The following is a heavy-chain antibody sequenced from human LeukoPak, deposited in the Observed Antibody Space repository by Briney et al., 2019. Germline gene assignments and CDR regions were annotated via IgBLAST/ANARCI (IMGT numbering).Heavy chain of an antibody. CDR1: GGSFSGYY. J-gene: IGHJ3*01. CDR3: ARDRGYYDSSGYYYGPL. CDR2: ISSSGSTI. V-gene: IGHV3-11*04. Sequence: LSLTCAVYGGSFSGYYWSWIRQAPGKGLEWVSYISSSGSTIYYADSVKGRFTISRDNAKNSLYLQMNSLRAEDTAVYYCARDRGYYDSSGYYYGPLWGQGTMVTVSS. D-gene: IGHD3-22*01.